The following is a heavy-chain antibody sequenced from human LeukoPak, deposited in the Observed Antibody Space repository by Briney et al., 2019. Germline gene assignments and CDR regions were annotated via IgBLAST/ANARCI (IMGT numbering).Heavy chain of an antibody. CDR3: ARARANYGPRDNWFDP. D-gene: IGHD4/OR15-4a*01. Sequence: SGTLSLTCAVSGGSVSSSNWWSWVRQPPGKGLEWIGEIYHSGSTNYNPSLKSRVTISVDKSKNQFSLKLSSVTAADTAVYYCARARANYGPRDNWFDPWGQGTLVTVSP. V-gene: IGHV4-4*02. CDR1: GGSVSSSNW. CDR2: IYHSGST. J-gene: IGHJ5*02.